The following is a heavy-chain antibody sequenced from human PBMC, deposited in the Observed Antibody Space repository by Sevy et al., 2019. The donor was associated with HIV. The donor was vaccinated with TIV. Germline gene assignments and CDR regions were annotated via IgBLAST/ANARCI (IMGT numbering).Heavy chain of an antibody. V-gene: IGHV3-21*06. Sequence: GGSLRLSCTVTGFTFSGFSFSHYSMNWVRQAPGRGLEWVSSISYNSNFILYADPVKGRFTISRDDAKNSLFLLMDRLRADDTAMYYCALTNSADYYDSGVFHLWGRGTMVTVSS. D-gene: IGHD3-22*01. CDR3: ALTNSADYYDSGVFHL. CDR2: ISYNSNFI. J-gene: IGHJ3*01. CDR1: GFSFSHYS.